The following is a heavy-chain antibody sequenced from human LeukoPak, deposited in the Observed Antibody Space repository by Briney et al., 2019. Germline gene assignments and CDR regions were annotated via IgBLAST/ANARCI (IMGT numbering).Heavy chain of an antibody. V-gene: IGHV4-4*02. J-gene: IGHJ4*02. CDR3: ARLDLVACNDY. Sequence: SGTLSLTCAVSGGSISSSNWWSWVRQPPGKGLEWIGEIYHSGSTNYNPSLKSRVTISVDTSKNQFSLKLSSVTAADTAVYYCARLDLVACNDYWGQGTLVTVSS. CDR1: GGSISSSNW. D-gene: IGHD5-12*01. CDR2: IYHSGST.